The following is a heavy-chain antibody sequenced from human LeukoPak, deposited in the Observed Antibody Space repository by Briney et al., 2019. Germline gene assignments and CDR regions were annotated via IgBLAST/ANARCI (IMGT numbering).Heavy chain of an antibody. D-gene: IGHD5-24*01. V-gene: IGHV3-30*18. CDR1: GFTFSSYG. CDR3: AKDDAWLQYND. CDR2: ISYDGSNK. J-gene: IGHJ4*02. Sequence: GGSLRLSCAASGFTFSSYGMHWVRQAPGKGLEWVAVISYDGSNKYYADSVKGRFTISRDNSKNTLYLQINSLRDEDTAVYYCAKDDAWLQYNDWGQGTLVTVSS.